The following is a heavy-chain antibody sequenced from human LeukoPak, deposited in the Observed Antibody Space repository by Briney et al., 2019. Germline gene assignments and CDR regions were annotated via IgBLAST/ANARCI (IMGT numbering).Heavy chain of an antibody. CDR1: GFTFSSYW. CDR2: ISNDGSVT. CDR3: ARGRPGYYFDY. V-gene: IGHV3-74*01. J-gene: IGHJ4*02. Sequence: GGSLRLSCAASGFTFSSYWMHWVRQAPGXGPVWVSRISNDGSVTSYADSVKGRFTISRDNAKNTMYVQMNSLRAEDTAVYYCARGRPGYYFDYWGQGTLVTVSS. D-gene: IGHD3-22*01.